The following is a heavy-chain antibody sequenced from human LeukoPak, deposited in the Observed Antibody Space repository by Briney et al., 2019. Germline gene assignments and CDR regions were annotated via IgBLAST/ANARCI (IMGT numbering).Heavy chain of an antibody. CDR3: ARGRASSSLDY. D-gene: IGHD6-6*01. CDR2: INHSGST. CDR1: GGSFSGYY. Sequence: PSETLSLTCAVYGGSFSGYYWSWIRQPPGKGLDWIGEINHSGSTNYNPSLKSRVTISVDTSNNQFSPKLSSVTAADTAVYYPARGRASSSLDYWGQGTLVTVSS. V-gene: IGHV4-34*01. J-gene: IGHJ4*02.